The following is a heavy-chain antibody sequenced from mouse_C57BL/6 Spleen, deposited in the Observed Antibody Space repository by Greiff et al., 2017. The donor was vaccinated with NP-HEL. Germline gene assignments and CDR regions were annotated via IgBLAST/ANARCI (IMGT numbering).Heavy chain of an antibody. CDR2: INPSTGGT. D-gene: IGHD3-2*02. Sequence: EVQLQQSGPELVKPGASVKISCKASSYSFTGYYMNWVKQSPEKSLEWIGEINPSTGGTTYNQKFKAKATLTVDKSSSTAYMQLKSLTSEDSAVYYCARRQLRPYYAMDYWGQGTSVTVSS. V-gene: IGHV1-42*01. CDR3: ARRQLRPYYAMDY. J-gene: IGHJ4*01. CDR1: SYSFTGYY.